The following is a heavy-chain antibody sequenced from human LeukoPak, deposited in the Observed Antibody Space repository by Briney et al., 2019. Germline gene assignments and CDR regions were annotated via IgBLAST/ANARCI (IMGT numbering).Heavy chain of an antibody. J-gene: IGHJ4*02. Sequence: GESLKISCKGSGYSFSTYWIGWVRQMPGKGLEWMGIIYPGDFDIRYSPSFQGQVTISADKSISTAYLQWSSLKASDTAMYYCARRGHYYDSSGYYPGTDYWGQGTLVTVSS. CDR1: GYSFSTYW. V-gene: IGHV5-51*01. CDR2: IYPGDFDI. CDR3: ARRGHYYDSSGYYPGTDY. D-gene: IGHD3-22*01.